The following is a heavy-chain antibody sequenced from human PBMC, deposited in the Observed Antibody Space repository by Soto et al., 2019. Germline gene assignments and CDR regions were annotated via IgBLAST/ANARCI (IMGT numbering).Heavy chain of an antibody. CDR1: GFTFDDYA. J-gene: IGHJ4*02. CDR2: ISSDEKTK. CDR3: ARGHRGVLDH. V-gene: IGHV3-30*09. Sequence: PGGSLRLYCAASGFTFDDYAMHCVRQAPGKGLEWLTVISSDEKTKQDSVGGRFAVARDNAKNTLYLQLTSLRDADTAIYYCARGHRGVLDHWGRGTLVTVSS. D-gene: IGHD6-6*01.